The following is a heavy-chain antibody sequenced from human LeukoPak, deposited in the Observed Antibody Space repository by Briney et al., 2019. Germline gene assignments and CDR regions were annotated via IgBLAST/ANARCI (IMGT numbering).Heavy chain of an antibody. J-gene: IGHJ4*02. Sequence: SQTLSLTCAISGDSVSRNSAAWNWIRQSPSRGLEWLGRTYYRSKWSTYYAVSVKSRISINRDTSKNQISLQLNSVTPEDTAVYYCARSTGPIDYWGQGTLVTVSS. CDR3: ARSTGPIDY. CDR1: GDSVSRNSAA. D-gene: IGHD3-9*01. CDR2: TYYRSKWST. V-gene: IGHV6-1*01.